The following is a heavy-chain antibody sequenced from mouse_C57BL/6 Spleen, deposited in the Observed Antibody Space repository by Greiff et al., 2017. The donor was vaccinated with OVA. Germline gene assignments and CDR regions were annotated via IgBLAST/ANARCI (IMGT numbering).Heavy chain of an antibody. CDR2: ISDGGSYT. V-gene: IGHV5-4*01. D-gene: IGHD1-1*01. J-gene: IGHJ1*03. Sequence: EVQGVESGGGLVKPGGSLKLSCAASGFTFSSYAMSWVRQTPEKRLEWVATISDGGSYTYYPDNVKGRFTISRDNAKNNLYLQMSHLKSKDTAMYYCARSPPTTVVAHWYFDVWGTGTTVTVSS. CDR1: GFTFSSYA. CDR3: ARSPPTTVVAHWYFDV.